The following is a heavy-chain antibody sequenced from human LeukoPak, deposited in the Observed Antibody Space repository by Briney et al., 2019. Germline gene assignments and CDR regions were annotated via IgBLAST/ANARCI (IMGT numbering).Heavy chain of an antibody. V-gene: IGHV1-18*01. CDR2: ISAYNGNT. Sequence: ASLKVSCKASGYTFTSYGISWVRQAPGQGLEWMGWISAYNGNTNYARKLQGRVTMTTDTSTSTAYMELRSLRSDDTAVYYCAGADTIFGVVSWFDPWGQGTLVTVSS. CDR1: GYTFTSYG. CDR3: AGADTIFGVVSWFDP. J-gene: IGHJ5*02. D-gene: IGHD3-3*01.